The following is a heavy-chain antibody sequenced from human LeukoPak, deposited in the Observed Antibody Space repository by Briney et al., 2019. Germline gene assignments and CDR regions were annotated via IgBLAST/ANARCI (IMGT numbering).Heavy chain of an antibody. Sequence: SVTVSCKASGGTFSSYAISWVRQAPGRGLEWMGGIIPIFGTANYAQKFQGRVTITTDESTSTAYMELSSLRSEDTAVYYCARGSKMVYGYYYMDVWGKGTTVTVSS. CDR3: ARGSKMVYGYYYMDV. J-gene: IGHJ6*03. CDR1: GGTFSSYA. V-gene: IGHV1-69*05. D-gene: IGHD2-8*01. CDR2: IIPIFGTA.